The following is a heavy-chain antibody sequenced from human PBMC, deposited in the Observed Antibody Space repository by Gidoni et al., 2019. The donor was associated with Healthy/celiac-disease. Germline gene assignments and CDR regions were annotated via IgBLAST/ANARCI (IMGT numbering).Heavy chain of an antibody. CDR2: IYPGDSDT. CDR1: GYSFTSYW. J-gene: IGHJ4*02. V-gene: IGHV5-51*01. CDR3: ARRDYDILTGYYFDY. Sequence: EVQLVQSGAEVKKPGESLTISCKSSGYSFTSYWIGWVRQMPGKGLEWMGIIYPGDSDTRYSPSFQGQVTISADKSISTAYLQWSSLKASDTAMYYCARRDYDILTGYYFDYWGQGTLVTVSS. D-gene: IGHD3-9*01.